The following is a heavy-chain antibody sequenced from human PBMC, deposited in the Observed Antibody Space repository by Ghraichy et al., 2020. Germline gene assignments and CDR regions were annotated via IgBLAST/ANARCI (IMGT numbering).Heavy chain of an antibody. J-gene: IGHJ6*03. D-gene: IGHD3-22*01. CDR3: ARVLPYYYDSSGYYSYYYYMDV. CDR1: GYTFTGYY. Sequence: ASVKVSCKASGYTFTGYYMHWVRQAPGQGLEWMGRINPNSGGTNYAQKFQGRVTMTRDTSISTAYMELSRLRSDDTAVYYCARVLPYYYDSSGYYSYYYYMDVWGKGTTVTVSS. CDR2: INPNSGGT. V-gene: IGHV1-2*06.